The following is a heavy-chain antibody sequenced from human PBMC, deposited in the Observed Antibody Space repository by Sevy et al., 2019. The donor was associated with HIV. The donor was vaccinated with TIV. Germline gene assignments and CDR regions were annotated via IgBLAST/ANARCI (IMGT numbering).Heavy chain of an antibody. CDR2: LDPGNGEI. J-gene: IGHJ5*02. Sequence: ASVKVSCKASGYTFTSYGISWVRQAPGQGLEWMGSLDPGNGEITYAQTLQGRVTMTEDTSTDTAYMELSSLTSEDTATYYCATVGLGYYSGSSYYQGDWFDPWGQGTLVTVSS. V-gene: IGHV1-18*01. D-gene: IGHD2-15*01. CDR3: ATVGLGYYSGSSYYQGDWFDP. CDR1: GYTFTSYG.